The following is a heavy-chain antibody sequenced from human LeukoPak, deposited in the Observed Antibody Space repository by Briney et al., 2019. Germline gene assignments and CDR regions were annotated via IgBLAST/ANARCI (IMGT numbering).Heavy chain of an antibody. Sequence: GGTLRLSCAASGFTSSSHGMSWVRQAPGKGLEWVSAISGSGGTTYYADSVKGRFTISRDNSKNTLYLVMNSLRAEDTAVYYCAKAENWRGYFDWLLFFDYWGQGTLVTVSS. CDR1: GFTSSSHG. J-gene: IGHJ4*02. D-gene: IGHD3-9*01. CDR3: AKAENWRGYFDWLLFFDY. CDR2: ISGSGGTT. V-gene: IGHV3-23*01.